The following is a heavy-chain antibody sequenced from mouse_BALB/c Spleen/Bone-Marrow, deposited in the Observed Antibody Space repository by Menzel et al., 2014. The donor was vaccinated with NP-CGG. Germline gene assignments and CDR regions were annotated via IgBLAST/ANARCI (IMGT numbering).Heavy chain of an antibody. V-gene: IGHV1-7*01. D-gene: IGHD2-4*01. CDR2: INPSTGYT. CDR3: ARYPYYDYDGFAY. Sequence: VQLQQSGAELAKPGASVKMSCKASGYTFTSYWMHWVKQRPGQGLEWIGYINPSTGYTEYNQKFKDKATLTADKSSSTAYMQPSSLTSEDSAVYYCARYPYYDYDGFAYWGQGTLVTVSA. CDR1: GYTFTSYW. J-gene: IGHJ3*01.